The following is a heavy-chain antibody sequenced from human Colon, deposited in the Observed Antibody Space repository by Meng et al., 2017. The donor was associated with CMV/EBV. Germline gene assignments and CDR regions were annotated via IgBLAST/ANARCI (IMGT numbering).Heavy chain of an antibody. Sequence: FPIRGHAMNWVRRAPGKGLEWVGAIRPDGSQKFFTDSVKGRFTIAGDNSKNRQFLEMNSLRDEDTAVYFCATGGGTEAAAAGVFDFWGPGTLVTVSS. CDR1: FPIRGHA. CDR2: IRPDGSQK. V-gene: IGHV3-33*07. D-gene: IGHD6-25*01. J-gene: IGHJ4*02. CDR3: ATGGGTEAAAAGVFDF.